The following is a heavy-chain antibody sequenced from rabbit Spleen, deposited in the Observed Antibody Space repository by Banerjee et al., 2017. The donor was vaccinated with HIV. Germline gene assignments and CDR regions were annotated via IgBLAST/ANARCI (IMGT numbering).Heavy chain of an antibody. J-gene: IGHJ4*01. V-gene: IGHV1S40*01. Sequence: QSLEESGGDLVKPEGSLTLTCTASGFSFSSSYYMCWVRQAPGKGLECIACIYGDRSGSTYYANWAKGRFTISRTSSTTVTLEMTSLTAADTATYFCARGDRGDDDYDLWGQGTLVTVS. CDR3: ARGDRGDDDYDL. CDR1: GFSFSSSYY. D-gene: IGHD2-1*01. CDR2: IYGDRSGST.